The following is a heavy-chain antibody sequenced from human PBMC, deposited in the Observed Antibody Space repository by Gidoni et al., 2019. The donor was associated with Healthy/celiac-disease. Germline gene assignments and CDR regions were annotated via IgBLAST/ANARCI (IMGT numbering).Heavy chain of an antibody. D-gene: IGHD6-13*01. V-gene: IGHV4-61*02. J-gene: IGHJ5*02. Sequence: QVQLQESGPGLVKPSQTLSLTCTVSGGSISSGSYYWSWIRQPAGKGLEWIGRIYTSGSTNYNPSLKSRVTISVDTSKNQFSLKLSSVTAADTAVYYCAGGRWGSSSWYNWFDPWGQGTLVTVSS. CDR2: IYTSGST. CDR1: GGSISSGSYY. CDR3: AGGRWGSSSWYNWFDP.